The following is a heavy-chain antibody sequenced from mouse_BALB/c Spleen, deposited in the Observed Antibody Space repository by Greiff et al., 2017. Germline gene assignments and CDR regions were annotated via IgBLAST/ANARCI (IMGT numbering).Heavy chain of an antibody. CDR3: ARADDGYYGYFDV. V-gene: IGHV5-6-5*01. J-gene: IGHJ1*01. Sequence: EVKLQESGGGLVKPGGSLKLSCAASGFTFSSYAMSWVRQTPEKRLEWVASISSGGSTYYPDSVKGRFTISRDNARNILYLQMSSLRSEDTAMYYCARADDGYYGYFDVWGAGTTVTVSS. D-gene: IGHD2-3*01. CDR2: ISSGGST. CDR1: GFTFSSYA.